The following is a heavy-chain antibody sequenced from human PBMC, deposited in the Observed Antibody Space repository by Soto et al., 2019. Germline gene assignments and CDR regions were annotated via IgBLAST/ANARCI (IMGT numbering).Heavy chain of an antibody. D-gene: IGHD1-26*01. Sequence: GESLSISCRGSGYSFSRYWIGWVRQMPGKGQEWMGIIYPGDSDIRYSPSFQGQVTISADTSISTAYLQWSSLKASDTAIYYCARRRGSGSDYYYNYGMGVWGQGTTVTVSS. CDR3: ARRRGSGSDYYYNYGMGV. CDR1: GYSFSRYW. V-gene: IGHV5-51*01. J-gene: IGHJ6*02. CDR2: IYPGDSDI.